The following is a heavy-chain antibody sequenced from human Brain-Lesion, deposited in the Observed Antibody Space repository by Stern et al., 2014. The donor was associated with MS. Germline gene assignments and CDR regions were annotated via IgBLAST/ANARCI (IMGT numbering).Heavy chain of an antibody. Sequence: QVQLLQPGAEVKKPGASVKVSCKVSGYTLTELSMHWVRQAPRKGLEWMGGFYPEDGETNYAQKFQGRVTMTEDTSTDTAYMELSSLRSEDTAVYYCATLSPGAGGNYYRHFDYWGQGTLVTVSS. CDR3: ATLSPGAGGNYYRHFDY. V-gene: IGHV1-24*01. D-gene: IGHD1-26*01. J-gene: IGHJ4*02. CDR1: GYTLTELS. CDR2: FYPEDGET.